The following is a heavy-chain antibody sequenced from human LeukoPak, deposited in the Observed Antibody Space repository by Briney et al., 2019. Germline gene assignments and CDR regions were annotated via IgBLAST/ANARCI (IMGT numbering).Heavy chain of an antibody. CDR3: ARGPGKQFTLDY. CDR2: ISSSSSYT. V-gene: IGHV3-21*05. Sequence: GGSLRLSCAASGFTFSSYEMNWVRQAPGKGLEWVSYISSSSSYTNYADSVKGRFTISRDNAKNSLYLQMNSLRAEDTAVYYCARGPGKQFTLDYWGQGTLVTVSS. D-gene: IGHD6-19*01. J-gene: IGHJ4*02. CDR1: GFTFSSYE.